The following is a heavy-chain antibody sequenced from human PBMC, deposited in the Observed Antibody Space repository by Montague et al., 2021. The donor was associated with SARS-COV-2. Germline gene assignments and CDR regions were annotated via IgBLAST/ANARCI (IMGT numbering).Heavy chain of an antibody. CDR2: ICYSGST. CDR3: VGTLALRRGWFDP. D-gene: IGHD1-1*01. Sequence: TLSLTCTVSGGSISSGDYYWSWIRQPPGKGLEWIGYICYSGSTYYNPSLKSRVTISVDTSKNQFSLKLSSVTAADTAVYYCVGTLALRRGWFDPWGQGTLVTVSS. V-gene: IGHV4-30-4*08. CDR1: GGSISSGDYY. J-gene: IGHJ5*02.